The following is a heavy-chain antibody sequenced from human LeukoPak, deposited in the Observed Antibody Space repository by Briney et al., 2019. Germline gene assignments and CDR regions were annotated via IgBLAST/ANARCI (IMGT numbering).Heavy chain of an antibody. CDR1: GGTFNSYA. CDR2: IIPMSDTA. CDR3: AREDDTGRYMGDDAFDI. J-gene: IGHJ3*02. D-gene: IGHD1-26*01. V-gene: IGHV1-69*06. Sequence: SVKVSCKASGGTFNSYAISWVRQAPGQGLEWMGGIIPMSDTANYPQKFRGRLTIAADIPTSTVYMELSSLRSEDTAVYYCAREDDTGRYMGDDAFDIGGQGTMVTVSS.